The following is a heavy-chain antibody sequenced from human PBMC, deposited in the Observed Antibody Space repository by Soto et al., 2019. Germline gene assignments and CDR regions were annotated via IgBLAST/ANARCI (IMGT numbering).Heavy chain of an antibody. V-gene: IGHV4-59*01. CDR3: ARGRRSSGRHDASDI. J-gene: IGHJ3*02. Sequence: QVQLLESGPGLVKPSETLSLTCTVSSGSIGTYYWNWIRQPPGKGLEWIAYIDYSGSTNSNPSLKSRLTRSIDTSKNPFSLKLSSVTAADTAVYYGARGRRSSGRHDASDIWGQGTMVTVSS. CDR1: SGSIGTYY. D-gene: IGHD1-26*01. CDR2: IDYSGST.